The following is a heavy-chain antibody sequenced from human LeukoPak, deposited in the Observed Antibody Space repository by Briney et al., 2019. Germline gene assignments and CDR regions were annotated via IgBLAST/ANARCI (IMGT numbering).Heavy chain of an antibody. CDR2: ISSSGSTI. Sequence: GGSLRLSCAASGFTLSRYWMNWVRQAPGKGLEWVSYISSSGSTIYYADSVKGRFTISRDNAKNSLYLQMNSLRAEDTAVYYCARFKYGSGSLWGQGTLVTVSS. J-gene: IGHJ4*02. V-gene: IGHV3-48*04. D-gene: IGHD3-10*01. CDR3: ARFKYGSGSL. CDR1: GFTLSRYW.